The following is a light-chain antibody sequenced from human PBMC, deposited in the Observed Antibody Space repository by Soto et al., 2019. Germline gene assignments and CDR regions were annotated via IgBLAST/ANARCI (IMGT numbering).Light chain of an antibody. CDR2: EVS. V-gene: IGKV2D-29*02. CDR3: MQSTQLPPT. Sequence: DVVMTQTPLSLSVAPGQPASISCKSSQSLLHITGETFLFWYLQKPGQSPQLLIYEVSTRVSGVPDRFSGSGSGTAVTLAISRVETDDVGIYYCMQSTQLPPTFGQGTRLGIE. J-gene: IGKJ5*01. CDR1: QSLLHITGETF.